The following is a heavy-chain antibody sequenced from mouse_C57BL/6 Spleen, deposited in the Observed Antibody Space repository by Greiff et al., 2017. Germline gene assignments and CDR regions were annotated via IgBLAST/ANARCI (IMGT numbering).Heavy chain of an antibody. Sequence: VKLMESGPGLVAPSQSLSITCTVSGVSLTSYAISWVRPPPGKGLEWLGVIWTGGGNNYNSALTSRLSISKDNAKRQVVLKMNSLQTDYTARYYWARKERYFDVWGTGTTVTVSS. CDR3: ARKERYFDV. J-gene: IGHJ1*03. CDR1: GVSLTSYA. V-gene: IGHV2-9-1*01. CDR2: IWTGGGN.